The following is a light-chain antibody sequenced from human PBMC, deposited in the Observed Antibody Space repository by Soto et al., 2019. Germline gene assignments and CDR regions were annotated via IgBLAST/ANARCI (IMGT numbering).Light chain of an antibody. CDR2: GAS. Sequence: EIVMTQSPATLSMSPGERATLSCRASQSVSSNLAWYQQRPGQAPRLHIYGASTRATGIPSRFSGSGSGTEFTLTISSLQSEDFAVYYCQQYNNWPRTFGRGTKVEIK. CDR1: QSVSSN. J-gene: IGKJ1*01. V-gene: IGKV3-15*01. CDR3: QQYNNWPRT.